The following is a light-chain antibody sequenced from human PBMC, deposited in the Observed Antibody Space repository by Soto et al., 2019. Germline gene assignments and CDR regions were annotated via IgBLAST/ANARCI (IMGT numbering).Light chain of an antibody. CDR2: DAS. J-gene: IGKJ1*01. CDR3: QQYNNYPRT. Sequence: DIQMTQSPSPLSASIGDRVTITCRASESIRTWLAWYQHKPGKAPKFLIYDASTLESGVPSRFSGSGSGTEFTLTSSSLQPDDVATYYCQQYNNYPRTLAQDTQVEIK. V-gene: IGKV1-5*01. CDR1: ESIRTW.